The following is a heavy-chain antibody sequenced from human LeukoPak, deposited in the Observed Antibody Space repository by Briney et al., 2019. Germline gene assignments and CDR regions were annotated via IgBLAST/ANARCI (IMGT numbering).Heavy chain of an antibody. D-gene: IGHD3-10*01. CDR1: GYTFTGYY. Sequence: ASVKVSCKASGYTFTGYYMHWVRQAPGQGLQWMVWINPNSGDTHFPQKFQGRVTMTTDTSITTAYMELSRLRSDDTAVYYCARGGNYGSGTYTAFDYWGQGALVTVSS. CDR2: INPNSGDT. V-gene: IGHV1-2*02. CDR3: ARGGNYGSGTYTAFDY. J-gene: IGHJ4*02.